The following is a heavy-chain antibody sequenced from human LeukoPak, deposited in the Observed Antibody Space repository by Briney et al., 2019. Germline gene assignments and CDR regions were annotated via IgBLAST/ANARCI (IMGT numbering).Heavy chain of an antibody. Sequence: GGSLRLSCAASGFTVRNNYMSWVREAPGKGLEWGSVIYSGGSTYYADSVKGRFTISRDNSKNTLYLQTNSLRAEDTAVYFCATGERMVRGDGVDYWGQGTLVTVSS. CDR3: ATGERMVRGDGVDY. CDR1: GFTVRNNY. J-gene: IGHJ4*02. D-gene: IGHD3-10*01. V-gene: IGHV3-66*01. CDR2: IYSGGST.